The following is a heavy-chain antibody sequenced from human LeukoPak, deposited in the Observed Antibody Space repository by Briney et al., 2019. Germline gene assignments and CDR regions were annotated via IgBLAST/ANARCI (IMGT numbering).Heavy chain of an antibody. CDR2: ISSGSSTI. Sequence: PGGSLRLPCAASGFTFSTYSMNWVRQAPGKGLDWVSYISSGSSTIYYADSVKGRFTICRDNAKNSLYLQMHSLRAEDTAVYYCARDPAGAGIYYDYWGQGTLVTVYS. D-gene: IGHD6-19*01. CDR1: GFTFSTYS. CDR3: ARDPAGAGIYYDY. J-gene: IGHJ4*02. V-gene: IGHV3-48*01.